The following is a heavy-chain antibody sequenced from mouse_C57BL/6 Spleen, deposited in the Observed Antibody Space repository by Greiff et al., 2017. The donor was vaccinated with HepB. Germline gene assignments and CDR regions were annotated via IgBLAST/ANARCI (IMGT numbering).Heavy chain of an antibody. CDR2: IWTGGGT. Sequence: QVTLKVSGPGLVAPSQSLSITCTVSGFSLTSYAISWVRQPPGKGLEWLGVIWTGGGTNYNSALKSRLSISKDNSKSQVFLKMNSLQTDDTARYYCARNYGSSYDYAMDYWGQGTSVTVSS. CDR3: ARNYGSSYDYAMDY. V-gene: IGHV2-9-1*01. CDR1: GFSLTSYA. J-gene: IGHJ4*01. D-gene: IGHD1-1*01.